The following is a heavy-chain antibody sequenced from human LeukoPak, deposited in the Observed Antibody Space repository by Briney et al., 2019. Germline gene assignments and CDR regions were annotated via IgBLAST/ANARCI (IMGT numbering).Heavy chain of an antibody. J-gene: IGHJ6*03. CDR3: ARGLGLWSQRSMDV. V-gene: IGHV1-2*02. D-gene: IGHD5-18*01. CDR1: GYTFPGYY. Sequence: ASVKVSCKASGYTFPGYYMHWVRQAPGQGLEWMGWISPNSGGTNYAQKFQGRVTMTRDTSIRTADMELSRLRSDDTAVYYCARGLGLWSQRSMDVWGKGTTVTVSS. CDR2: ISPNSGGT.